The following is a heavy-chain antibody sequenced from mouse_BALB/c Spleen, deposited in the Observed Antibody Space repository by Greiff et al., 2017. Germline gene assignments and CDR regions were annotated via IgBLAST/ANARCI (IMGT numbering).Heavy chain of an antibody. CDR2: IYPSDSYT. D-gene: IGHD3-2*01. Sequence: QVQLQQPGAELVRPGASVKLSCKASGYTFTSYWINWVKQRPGQGLEWIGNIYPSDSYTNYNQKFKDKATLTVDKSSSTAYMQLSSPTSEDSAVYYCTLDSSGYPFAYWGQGTLVTVSA. CDR3: TLDSSGYPFAY. V-gene: IGHV1-69*02. CDR1: GYTFTSYW. J-gene: IGHJ3*01.